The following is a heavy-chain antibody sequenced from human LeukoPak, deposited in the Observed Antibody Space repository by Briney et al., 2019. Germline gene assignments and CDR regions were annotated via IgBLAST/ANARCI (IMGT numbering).Heavy chain of an antibody. D-gene: IGHD6-13*01. CDR3: TTVRAAAGTDYYYGMDV. CDR2: IKSKTDGGTT. V-gene: IGHV3-15*01. Sequence: PGGSLRLSCAASGFTFSNAWMSWVRQAPGKGLEWVGRIKSKTDGGTTDYAAPVKGRFTISRDDSKNTLYLQMNSLKTEDTAAYYCTTVRAAAGTDYYYGMDVWGQGTTVTVSS. CDR1: GFTFSNAW. J-gene: IGHJ6*02.